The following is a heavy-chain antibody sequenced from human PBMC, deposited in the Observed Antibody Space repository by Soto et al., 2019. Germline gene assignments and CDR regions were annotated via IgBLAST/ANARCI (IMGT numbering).Heavy chain of an antibody. V-gene: IGHV4-61*01. CDR3: ARVGPAMVFDY. D-gene: IGHD5-18*01. CDR1: GGSVSSGSYY. Sequence: QVQLQESGPGLVKPSETLSLTCTVSGGSVSSGSYYWSWIRQPPGKGLEWIGYIYYSGSTNYNPSLKSRVTISVDTSKNQFSLNLSSVTAADTAVYYCARVGPAMVFDYWGQGTLVTVSS. CDR2: IYYSGST. J-gene: IGHJ4*02.